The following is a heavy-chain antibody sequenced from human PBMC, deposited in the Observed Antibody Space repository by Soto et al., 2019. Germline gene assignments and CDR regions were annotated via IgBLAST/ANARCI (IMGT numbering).Heavy chain of an antibody. CDR2: FTSGGST. Sequence: EVQLLESGGDLVQPGGSLRLSCAASGFIFSNYAMTWVRQAPGKGPEWVSTFTSGGSTYYRDTVKGRFTISRDTSKNTLSLQMNSLRAEDTAVYYCARTDKYNSQSSGWANRFDYWGQGTLVTVSS. J-gene: IGHJ4*02. CDR1: GFIFSNYA. CDR3: ARTDKYNSQSSGWANRFDY. D-gene: IGHD6-19*01. V-gene: IGHV3-23*01.